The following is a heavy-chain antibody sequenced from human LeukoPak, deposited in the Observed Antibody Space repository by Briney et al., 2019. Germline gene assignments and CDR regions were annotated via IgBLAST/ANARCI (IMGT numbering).Heavy chain of an antibody. CDR1: GFTFDDYA. J-gene: IGHJ6*02. V-gene: IGHV3-43*02. CDR3: AKDIIAAAGFGYYGMDV. D-gene: IGHD6-13*01. CDR2: ISGDGGST. Sequence: GGSLRFSCAASGFTFDDYAMHWVRQAPGKGLEWVSLISGDGGSTYYADSVKGRFTISRDNSKNSLYLQMNSLRTEDTALYYCAKDIIAAAGFGYYGMDVWGQGTTVTVSS.